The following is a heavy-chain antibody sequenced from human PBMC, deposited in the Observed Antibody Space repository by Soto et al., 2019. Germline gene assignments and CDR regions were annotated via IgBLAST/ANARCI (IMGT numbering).Heavy chain of an antibody. CDR2: IFPGNSQT. V-gene: IGHV5-51*01. D-gene: IGHD3-16*01. Sequence: GESLKISCKASGYPFSDYWIGWVRQMPGKGLEWMGIIFPGNSQTRYRPSFQGQVTMSADKSLNPASLQWSSLQASDTAMYYCARYNAQLFVGNGFDPWGQGTLVTVSS. CDR1: GYPFSDYW. CDR3: ARYNAQLFVGNGFDP. J-gene: IGHJ5*02.